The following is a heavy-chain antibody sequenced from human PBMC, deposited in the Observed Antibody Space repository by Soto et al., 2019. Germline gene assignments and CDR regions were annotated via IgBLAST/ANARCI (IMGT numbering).Heavy chain of an antibody. Sequence: GVSLRLSCAASGFTFSSYGMHWVRQAPGKGLEWVAVIYYDGSNKYYADSVKGRFTISRDNSKNTLYLQMNSLRAEDTAVFYCARSQYSSSWYPFDYWGQGTLVTVSS. CDR3: ARSQYSSSWYPFDY. J-gene: IGHJ4*02. V-gene: IGHV3-33*01. D-gene: IGHD6-13*01. CDR2: IYYDGSNK. CDR1: GFTFSSYG.